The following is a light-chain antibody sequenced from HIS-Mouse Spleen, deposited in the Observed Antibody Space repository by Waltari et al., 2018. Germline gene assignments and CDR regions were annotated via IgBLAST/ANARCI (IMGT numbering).Light chain of an antibody. V-gene: IGLV2-23*01. Sequence: QSALTQPASVSGSPGQAITISCTGTSRDVGRYNLVSRYQQHPGKAPKLMIYEGSKRPSGVSNRFSGSKSGNTASLTISGLQAEDEADYYCCSYAGSSTVVFGGGTKLTVL. CDR3: CSYAGSSTVV. CDR2: EGS. CDR1: SRDVGRYNL. J-gene: IGLJ2*01.